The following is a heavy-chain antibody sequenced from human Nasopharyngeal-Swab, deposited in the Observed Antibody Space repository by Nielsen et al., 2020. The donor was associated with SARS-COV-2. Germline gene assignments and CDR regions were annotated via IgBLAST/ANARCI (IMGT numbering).Heavy chain of an antibody. CDR3: ASSLGPANYYYYGMDV. Sequence: SVKVSCKASGGTFSSYAISWVRQAPGQGLEWMGGIIPIFVTANYAQKFQGRVTITADESTSTAYMELSSLRSEDTAVYYCASSLGPANYYYYGMDVWGQGTTVTVSS. CDR1: GGTFSSYA. D-gene: IGHD2-2*01. V-gene: IGHV1-69*13. J-gene: IGHJ6*02. CDR2: IIPIFVTA.